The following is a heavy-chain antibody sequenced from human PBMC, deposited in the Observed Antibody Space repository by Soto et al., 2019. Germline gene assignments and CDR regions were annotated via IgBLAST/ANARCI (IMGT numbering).Heavy chain of an antibody. Sequence: ASVKVSCKASGYTFTSYGISWVRQAPGQGLEWMGWISAYNGNTNYAQKLQGRVTMTTDTSTSTAYMELRSLRSDDTAVYYCARDLADTAMVTSYYYYGMDVWGQGTTVTVSS. V-gene: IGHV1-18*01. CDR3: ARDLADTAMVTSYYYYGMDV. D-gene: IGHD5-18*01. J-gene: IGHJ6*02. CDR1: GYTFTSYG. CDR2: ISAYNGNT.